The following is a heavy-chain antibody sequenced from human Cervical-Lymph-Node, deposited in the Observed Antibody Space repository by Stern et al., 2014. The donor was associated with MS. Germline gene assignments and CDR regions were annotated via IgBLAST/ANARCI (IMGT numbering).Heavy chain of an antibody. CDR2: ISSSSSYT. Sequence: QMQLVQSGGGLVKPGGSLRLSCAASGFTFSDYYMSWIRQAPGKGLEWVSYISSSSSYTNYADSVKGRFTISRDNAKNSLYLQMNSLRAEDTAVYYCAMSPEAGKPFDIWGQGTMVTVSS. J-gene: IGHJ3*02. CDR3: AMSPEAGKPFDI. V-gene: IGHV3-11*06. CDR1: GFTFSDYY.